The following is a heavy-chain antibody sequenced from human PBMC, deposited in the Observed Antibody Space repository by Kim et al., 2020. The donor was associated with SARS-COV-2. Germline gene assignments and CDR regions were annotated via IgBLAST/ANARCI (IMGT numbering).Heavy chain of an antibody. J-gene: IGHJ4*02. CDR3: ARRVSRDGYNYYFDY. Sequence: GESLKISCKGSGYSFTSYWIGWVRQMPGKGLEWMGIIYPGDSDTRYSPSFQGQVTISADKSISTAYLQWSSLKASDTAMYYCARRVSRDGYNYYFDYWGQGTLVTVSS. CDR2: IYPGDSDT. D-gene: IGHD5-12*01. V-gene: IGHV5-51*01. CDR1: GYSFTSYW.